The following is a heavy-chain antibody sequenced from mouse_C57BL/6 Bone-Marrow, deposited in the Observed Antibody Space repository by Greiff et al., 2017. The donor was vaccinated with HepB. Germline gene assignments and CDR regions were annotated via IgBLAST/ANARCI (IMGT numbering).Heavy chain of an antibody. D-gene: IGHD2-4*01. CDR3: VRHGLGFAY. J-gene: IGHJ3*01. CDR2: IRSKSNNYAT. Sequence: EVKLEESGGGLVQPKGSLKLSCAASGFSFNTYAMNWVRQAPGKGLEWVARIRSKSNNYATYYADSVKDRFTISRDDSESMLYLQMNNLKTEDTAMYYCVRHGLGFAYWGQGTLVTVSA. CDR1: GFSFNTYA. V-gene: IGHV10-1*01.